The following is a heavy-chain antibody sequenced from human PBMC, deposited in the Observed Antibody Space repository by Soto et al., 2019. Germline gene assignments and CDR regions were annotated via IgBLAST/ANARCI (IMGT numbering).Heavy chain of an antibody. D-gene: IGHD3-16*01. V-gene: IGHV4-4*02. CDR1: GASITSENW. Sequence: QVQLQESGPGLVRPSGALSLTCTVSGASITSENWWTWFRQPPGRGLEGMGEIYHSGSANYNQSLKSRATILMDKSKSQFTLKLPSVPDTDDAIYHCVRDRGAVWVNYPKRAPKFGSWGQGTPVTVSS. CDR3: VRDRGAVWVNYPKRAPKFGS. J-gene: IGHJ4*02. CDR2: IYHSGSA.